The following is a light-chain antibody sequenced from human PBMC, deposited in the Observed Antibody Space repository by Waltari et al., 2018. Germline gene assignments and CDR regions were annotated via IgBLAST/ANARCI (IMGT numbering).Light chain of an antibody. CDR1: QGISSY. J-gene: IGKJ4*01. Sequence: AIRMTQSPSSFSASTGDRVTITWRASQGISSYLAWYQQKPGKAPKVLIYAASTLQSGVPSRFSGSGSGTDFTLTISCLQSEDFAIYYCQQYYSYPLTFGGGTRVEIK. CDR2: AAS. V-gene: IGKV1-8*01. CDR3: QQYYSYPLT.